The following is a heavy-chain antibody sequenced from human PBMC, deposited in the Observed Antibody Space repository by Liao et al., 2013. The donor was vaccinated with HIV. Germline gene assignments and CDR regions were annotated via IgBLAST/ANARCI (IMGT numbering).Heavy chain of an antibody. Sequence: QLQLQESGPGLVKPSETLSLTCTVSGDSMSSYYWNWIRQPAGKGLEWIGYIYYSGSTYYNPSLKSRVTISVDTSKNQFSLKLSSVTAADTAVYYCASYGVHLWSALDYWGQGTLVTVSS. CDR1: GDSMSSYY. J-gene: IGHJ4*02. D-gene: IGHD3-10*01. CDR2: IYYSGST. CDR3: ASYGVHLWSALDY. V-gene: IGHV4-59*01.